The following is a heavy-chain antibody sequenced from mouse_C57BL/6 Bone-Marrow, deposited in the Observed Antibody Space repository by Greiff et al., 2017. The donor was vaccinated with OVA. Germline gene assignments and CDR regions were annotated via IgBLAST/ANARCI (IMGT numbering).Heavy chain of an antibody. CDR3: SRQSGYYVSFAY. Sequence: EVQGVESGGGLVQPGGSLKLSCAASGFTFSDYYMYWVRQTPEQRLEWVAYISNGGGSTYYPDTVKGRFTISRDNAKNTLYLQMSRLKSEDTAMYFYSRQSGYYVSFAYWGQGTLVTVSA. V-gene: IGHV5-12*01. CDR1: GFTFSDYY. D-gene: IGHD2-3*01. CDR2: ISNGGGST. J-gene: IGHJ3*01.